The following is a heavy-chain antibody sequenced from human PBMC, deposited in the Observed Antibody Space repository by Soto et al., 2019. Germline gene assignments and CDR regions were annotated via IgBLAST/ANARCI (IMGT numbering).Heavy chain of an antibody. CDR1: GFTFSSYG. V-gene: IGHV3-33*01. CDR2: IWYDGSNK. Sequence: GGSLRLSCAASGFTFSSYGMHWVRQAPGKGLEWVAVIWYDGSNKYYADSVKGRFTISRDNSKNTLYLQMNSLRAEDTAVYYCARDGAEYYDCWSGSSYGMDVWGQGTTVTVSS. CDR3: ARDGAEYYDCWSGSSYGMDV. D-gene: IGHD3-3*01. J-gene: IGHJ6*02.